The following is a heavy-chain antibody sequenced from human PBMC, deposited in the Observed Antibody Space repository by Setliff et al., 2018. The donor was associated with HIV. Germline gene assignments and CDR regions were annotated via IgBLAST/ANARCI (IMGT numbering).Heavy chain of an antibody. CDR1: GGSISSSNYY. Sequence: PSETLSLTCTVSGGSISSSNYYWGWIRQPPGKGLEWVASIKQYGNEKHFVDSVMGRFTISRDNAKNSLSLQMRGLRAEDTAVYYCARQISFGLAPDDGTKSGFEYFGYWGQGTLVTVSS. CDR3: ARQISFGLAPDDGTKSGFEYFGY. V-gene: IGHV3-7*01. D-gene: IGHD2-8*01. J-gene: IGHJ4*02. CDR2: IKQYGNEK.